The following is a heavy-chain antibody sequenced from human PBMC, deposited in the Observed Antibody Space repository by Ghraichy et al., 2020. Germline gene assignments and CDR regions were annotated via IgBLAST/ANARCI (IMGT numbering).Heavy chain of an antibody. Sequence: GGSLRLSCAASGFTFSTYSMNWVRQAPGKGLEWVSYISSSSSTIYYADSVKGRFTISRDNAKNSLYLQMNSLRDEDTAVYYCAAGAELKRYCSSTSCYGLDAFDIWGQGTMVTVSS. CDR1: GFTFSTYS. CDR3: AAGAELKRYCSSTSCYGLDAFDI. D-gene: IGHD2-2*01. V-gene: IGHV3-48*02. J-gene: IGHJ3*02. CDR2: ISSSSSTI.